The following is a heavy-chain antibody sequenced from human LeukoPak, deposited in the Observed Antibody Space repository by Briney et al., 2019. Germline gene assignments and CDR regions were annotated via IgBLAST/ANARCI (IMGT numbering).Heavy chain of an antibody. V-gene: IGHV4-59*08. J-gene: IGHJ4*02. CDR1: GGSISSYY. Sequence: SETLSFTCTVSGGSISSYYWSWIRQPPGKGLEWIGYIYYSGSTNYNPSLKSRVTISVDTSKNQFSLKLSSVTAADTAVYYCARHRDSSGYYYWKPPVAPAAFDYWGQGTLVTVSS. CDR2: IYYSGST. D-gene: IGHD3-22*01. CDR3: ARHRDSSGYYYWKPPVAPAAFDY.